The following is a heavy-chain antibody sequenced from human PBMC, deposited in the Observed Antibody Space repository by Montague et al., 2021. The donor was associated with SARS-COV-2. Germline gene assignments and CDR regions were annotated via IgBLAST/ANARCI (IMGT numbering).Heavy chain of an antibody. CDR1: GYTFNNYG. D-gene: IGHD3-10*01. J-gene: IGHJ3*01. CDR3: VKRNQVFWFGEGHDAFHV. CDR2: ISYEGSIK. V-gene: IGHV3-30*18. Sequence: SLRLSCAASGYTFNNYGMHWVRQVPGKGLEWLAVISYEGSIKYYLDSLKGRFTISRDSSKNTVYLQMNSLKAEDTAVYYCVKRNQVFWFGEGHDAFHVWGQGTAVTVSS.